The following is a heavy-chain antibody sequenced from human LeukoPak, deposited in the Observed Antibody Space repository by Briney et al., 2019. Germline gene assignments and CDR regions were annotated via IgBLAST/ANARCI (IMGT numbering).Heavy chain of an antibody. Sequence: GGSLRLSCAASGFSVSSKYMSWVRQAPGKGLEWVSVIYTGGNGYYADSVKGRFTISRDNSKNMVYLQMNSLRAEDTALYYCAGGQMFTSGGFDNWGQGALVTVSS. CDR2: IYTGGNG. CDR3: AGGQMFTSGGFDN. D-gene: IGHD6-19*01. J-gene: IGHJ4*02. CDR1: GFSVSSKY. V-gene: IGHV3-53*01.